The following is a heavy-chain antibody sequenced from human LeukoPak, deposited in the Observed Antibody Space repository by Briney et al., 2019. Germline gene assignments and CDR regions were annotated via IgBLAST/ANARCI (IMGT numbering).Heavy chain of an antibody. CDR1: GYTFTSYA. J-gene: IGHJ4*02. D-gene: IGHD6-19*01. Sequence: SVKVSCKASGYTFTSYAISWVRQAPGQGLEWMGGIIPIFGTANYAQKFQGRVTITADESTSTAYMELSSLRSEDTAVYYCARPSRIAVAGSFDYWGQGTLDTVSS. CDR3: ARPSRIAVAGSFDY. CDR2: IIPIFGTA. V-gene: IGHV1-69*13.